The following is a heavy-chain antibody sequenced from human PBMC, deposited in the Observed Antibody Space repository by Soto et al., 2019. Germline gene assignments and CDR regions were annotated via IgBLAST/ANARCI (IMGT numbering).Heavy chain of an antibody. D-gene: IGHD2-2*01. J-gene: IGHJ3*02. V-gene: IGHV4-61*08. CDR1: GGSISSGGYY. Sequence: SETLSLTCTVSGGSISSGGYYWSWIRQHPGKGLEWIGYIYYSGSTNYNPSLKSRVTISVDTSKNQFSLKLSSVTAADTAVYYCASIVVVPAATLHDAFDIWGQGTMVTVSS. CDR2: IYYSGST. CDR3: ASIVVVPAATLHDAFDI.